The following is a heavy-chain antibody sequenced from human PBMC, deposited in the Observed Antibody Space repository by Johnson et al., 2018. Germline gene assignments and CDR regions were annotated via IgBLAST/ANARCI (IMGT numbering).Heavy chain of an antibody. J-gene: IGHJ3*02. CDR1: GFTFSSYS. D-gene: IGHD3-10*01. CDR2: ISSSSSTI. CDR3: ARPPRGKPNDAFDI. V-gene: IGHV3-48*02. Sequence: EVQLVESGGGLVQPGGSLRLSCAASGFTFSSYSMNWVRQAPGKGLEWVSYISSSSSTIYYADSVKGRFTSSRDNAKNSLYLQMNSLRDEDTAVYYCARPPRGKPNDAFDIWGQGTMVTVSS.